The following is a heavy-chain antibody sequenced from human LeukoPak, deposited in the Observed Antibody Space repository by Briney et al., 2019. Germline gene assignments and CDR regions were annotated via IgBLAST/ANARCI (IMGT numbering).Heavy chain of an antibody. CDR2: IWYDGSNK. CDR3: ARDDTTVDAFDI. Sequence: PGRSLRLSCAASGFTFSSYGMHWVSQAPGKGLEWVAVIWYDGSNKYYAASVKGRFTISRDNSKNTLYLQMNSLRAEDTAVYYCARDDTTVDAFDIWGQGTMVTVSS. D-gene: IGHD1-1*01. V-gene: IGHV3-33*01. J-gene: IGHJ3*02. CDR1: GFTFSSYG.